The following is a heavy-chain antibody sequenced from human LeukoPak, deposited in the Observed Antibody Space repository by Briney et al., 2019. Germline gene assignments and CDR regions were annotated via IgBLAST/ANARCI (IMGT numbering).Heavy chain of an antibody. V-gene: IGHV3-21*01. CDR2: ISSSSSYI. CDR3: ARESAVAGDWFDP. CDR1: GFTFSSYS. D-gene: IGHD6-19*01. Sequence: GGSLRLSCAASGFTFSSYSINWVRQAPGKGLEWVSSISSSSSYIYYADSVKGRFTISRDNAKNSLYLQMNSLRAEDTAVYYCARESAVAGDWFDPWGQGNLVTVSS. J-gene: IGHJ5*02.